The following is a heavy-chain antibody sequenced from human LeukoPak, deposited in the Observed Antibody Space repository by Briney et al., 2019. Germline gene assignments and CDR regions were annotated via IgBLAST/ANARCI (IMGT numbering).Heavy chain of an antibody. CDR3: ARARMRYYYDSSGYYSGY. CDR2: IYYSGSA. V-gene: IGHV4-59*08. Sequence: SETLSLTCTVSGGSMSDYYWGWIRQPPGKRLEWIGHIYYSGSAYYNPSLKSRVTISIDTSKNQFSLKLTSVTAADTAIYYCARARMRYYYDSSGYYSGYWGQGTLVTVSS. J-gene: IGHJ4*02. D-gene: IGHD3-22*01. CDR1: GGSMSDYY.